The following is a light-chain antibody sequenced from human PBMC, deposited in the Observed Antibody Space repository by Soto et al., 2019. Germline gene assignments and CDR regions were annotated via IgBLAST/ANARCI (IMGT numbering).Light chain of an antibody. CDR2: EGS. V-gene: IGLV2-23*01. CDR3: CSYAGSSTSWV. CDR1: ISDVGSYDL. J-gene: IGLJ3*02. Sequence: QSALTQPASVSGSPGQSITISCTGTISDVGSYDLVSWYQQHPGKAPKLMIYEGSKRPSGVSSRFSDSKSGNTASLTISGLQAEDEADYYCCSYAGSSTSWVFGGGTKVTVL.